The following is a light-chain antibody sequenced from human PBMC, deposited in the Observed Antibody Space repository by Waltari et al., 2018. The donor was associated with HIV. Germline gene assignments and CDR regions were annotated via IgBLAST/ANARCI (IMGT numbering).Light chain of an antibody. Sequence: IQMTQSPSTLSASVGARVTITCRASQSISSWLAWYQQKPGKAPKLLIYKAFSLESGVPSRLSGSGSGKEFTLTISSLQPDDFATYYCQQYNSYLLTFGGGTKVEIK. V-gene: IGKV1-5*03. CDR2: KAF. CDR3: QQYNSYLLT. J-gene: IGKJ4*01. CDR1: QSISSW.